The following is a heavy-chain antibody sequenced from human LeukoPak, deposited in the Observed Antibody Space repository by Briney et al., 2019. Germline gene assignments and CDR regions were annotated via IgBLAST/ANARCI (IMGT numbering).Heavy chain of an antibody. CDR1: GGSFSGYY. D-gene: IGHD3-22*01. CDR3: ARGGASGFGSGYNYRAFDI. V-gene: IGHV4-34*01. J-gene: IGHJ3*02. Sequence: PSETLSLTCAVYGGSFSGYYWSWIRQPPGKGLEWIGEINHSGSTNYNPSLKSRVTISVDTSKNQFSLKLSSVTAADTAVYYCARGGASGFGSGYNYRAFDIWGQGTMVTVSS. CDR2: INHSGST.